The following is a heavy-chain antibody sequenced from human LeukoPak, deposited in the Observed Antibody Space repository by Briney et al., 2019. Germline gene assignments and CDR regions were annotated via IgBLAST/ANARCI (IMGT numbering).Heavy chain of an antibody. CDR3: ARDFESGYPRSC. J-gene: IGHJ4*02. Sequence: GGSLRLSCAASGFTFSTNSMNWVRQAPGKGLVWVSRITNDGSSTTYADSVKGRFTISRDNAKNMLYLQVNSLRAEDTAVYYCARDFESGYPRSCWGQGTLVTVSS. V-gene: IGHV3-74*01. CDR1: GFTFSTNS. CDR2: ITNDGSST. D-gene: IGHD3-3*01.